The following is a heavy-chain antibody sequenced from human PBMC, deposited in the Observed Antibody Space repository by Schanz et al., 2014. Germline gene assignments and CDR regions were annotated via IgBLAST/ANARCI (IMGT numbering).Heavy chain of an antibody. CDR1: GFTFSDYY. Sequence: QVQLVESGGGLVKPGGSLRLSCAASGFTFSDYYMSWIRQAPGKGLEWFSYISGTTTYTNYADSVKGRFTISRDNAKNSLYLQMNSLRAEDTAVYYCAREQIMAAAGLVDYWGHGTLVTVSS. CDR2: ISGTTTYT. CDR3: AREQIMAAAGLVDY. V-gene: IGHV3-11*05. J-gene: IGHJ4*01. D-gene: IGHD6-13*01.